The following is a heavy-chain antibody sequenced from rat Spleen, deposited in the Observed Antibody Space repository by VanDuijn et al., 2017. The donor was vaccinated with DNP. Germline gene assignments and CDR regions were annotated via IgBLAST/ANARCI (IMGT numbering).Heavy chain of an antibody. D-gene: IGHD1-4*01. CDR2: ISYDGSRT. CDR3: ANPPGIDY. Sequence: EVQLVESGGDLVQPGRSLKLSCAASGFTFSDYNMAWVRQAPKKGLEWVATISYDGSRTYYRDSVKGRFTISRDNEKSTLYLQMDSLRSEDTATYYCANPPGIDYWGQGVMVTVSS. J-gene: IGHJ2*01. V-gene: IGHV5-7*01. CDR1: GFTFSDYN.